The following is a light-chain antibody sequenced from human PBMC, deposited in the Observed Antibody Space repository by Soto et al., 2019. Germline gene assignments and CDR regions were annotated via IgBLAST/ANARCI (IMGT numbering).Light chain of an antibody. Sequence: EIVLTQSPGTLSLSLGERATLSCRASQSVSSKYLAWYQQKPGQAPRLLIYGTSSRATGIPDRFSGSGSGTDFALTINRLQPVDFAVFYFQHYGNSPSESCGQGTKLEI. CDR2: GTS. J-gene: IGKJ2*03. CDR1: QSVSSKY. V-gene: IGKV3-20*01. CDR3: QHYGNSPSES.